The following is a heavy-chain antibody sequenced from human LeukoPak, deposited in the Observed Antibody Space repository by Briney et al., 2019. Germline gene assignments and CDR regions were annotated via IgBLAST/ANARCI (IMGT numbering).Heavy chain of an antibody. Sequence: GGSLRLSCAASGFTFSSYSMNWVRQAPGKGLGWVSSISSSSSYIYYADSVKGRFTISRDNAKNSLYLQMNSLRAEDTAVYYCARDGIAAAGTGDYWGQGTLVTVSS. D-gene: IGHD6-13*01. CDR1: GFTFSSYS. CDR2: ISSSSSYI. CDR3: ARDGIAAAGTGDY. V-gene: IGHV3-21*01. J-gene: IGHJ4*02.